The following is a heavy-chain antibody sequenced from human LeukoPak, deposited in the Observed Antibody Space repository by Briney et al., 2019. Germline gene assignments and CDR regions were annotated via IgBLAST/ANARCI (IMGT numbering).Heavy chain of an antibody. D-gene: IGHD3-3*01. CDR3: AKDYDFWSGYYPDAFDI. J-gene: IGHJ3*02. V-gene: IGHV3-23*01. CDR1: GFTFSSYA. CDR2: ISGSGGST. Sequence: PGGSLRLSCAASGFTFSSYAMSWVRQAPGKGLEWVSAISGSGGSTYYADSVKGRFTISRDNSKNTLYLQMNSLRAEDTAVYYCAKDYDFWSGYYPDAFDIWGQGTMVTVSS.